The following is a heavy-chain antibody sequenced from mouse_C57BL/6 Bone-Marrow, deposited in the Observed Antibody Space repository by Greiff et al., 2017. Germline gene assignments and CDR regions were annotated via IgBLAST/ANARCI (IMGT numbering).Heavy chain of an antibody. Sequence: QVQLQQSGAELVRPGASVTLSCKASGYTFTDYEMHWVKQTPVHGLEWIGAIDPETGGTAYNQKFKGKAILTAYKSSSTAYMELRSLTSEDSAVYYCTREGVLYYSNYGAMDYWGQGTSVTVSS. CDR3: TREGVLYYSNYGAMDY. J-gene: IGHJ4*01. CDR2: IDPETGGT. V-gene: IGHV1-15*01. CDR1: GYTFTDYE. D-gene: IGHD2-5*01.